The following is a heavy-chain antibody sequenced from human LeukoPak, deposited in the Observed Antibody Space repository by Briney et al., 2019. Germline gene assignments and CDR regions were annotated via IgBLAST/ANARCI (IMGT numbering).Heavy chain of an antibody. CDR3: ANGYYYGMDV. Sequence: SETLSLTCAVYGGSFSGYYWSWIRQPSGKGLEWIGEINHSGSTDYNPSLKSRVTISVDTSKNQFSLKLSSVTAADTAVYYCANGYYYGMDVWGKGTTVTVSS. CDR1: GGSFSGYY. CDR2: INHSGST. V-gene: IGHV4-34*01. J-gene: IGHJ6*04.